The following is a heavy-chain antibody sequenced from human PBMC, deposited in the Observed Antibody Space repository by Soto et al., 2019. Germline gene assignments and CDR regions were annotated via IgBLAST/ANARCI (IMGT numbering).Heavy chain of an antibody. J-gene: IGHJ4*02. CDR3: ARDRRNYYDSSGYYYRLDY. D-gene: IGHD3-22*01. Sequence: QVQLVQSGAEVKKPGSSVKVSCKASGGTFSSYAISWVRQAPGQGLEWMGGIITIFGTANYAQKVQGRVTITADESTSTAYMELSSLRSEDTAVYYCARDRRNYYDSSGYYYRLDYWGQGTLVTVSS. CDR1: GGTFSSYA. CDR2: IITIFGTA. V-gene: IGHV1-69*01.